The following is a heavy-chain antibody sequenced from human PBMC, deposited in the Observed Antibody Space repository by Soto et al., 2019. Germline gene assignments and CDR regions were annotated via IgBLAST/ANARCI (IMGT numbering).Heavy chain of an antibody. CDR2: IYWDDDK. D-gene: IGHD3-10*01. V-gene: IGHV2-5*02. CDR3: AQRLPYYGLGRERVNWFDP. CDR1: GFSLSTTGVG. J-gene: IGHJ5*02. Sequence: QITLKESGPTLVRPTQTLTLTCTFSGFSLSTTGVGVGWIRQPPGKALEWLALIYWDDDKRYSPSLKSRLTITKDTSKNEVILTMTNMDPVDTARYYCAQRLPYYGLGRERVNWFDPWGQGTLVTVSS.